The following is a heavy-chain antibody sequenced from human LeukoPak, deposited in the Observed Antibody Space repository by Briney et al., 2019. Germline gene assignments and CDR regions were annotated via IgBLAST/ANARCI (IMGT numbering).Heavy chain of an antibody. CDR1: GGSNRRGGYY. V-gene: IGHV4-31*03. CDR2: IYYSGST. J-gene: IGHJ3*02. Sequence: PSQTLSLTCTFSGGSNRRGGYYVRWIRQHPGKGLEWIGYIYYSGSTYYNLSLKSRVTISVGKSKNQFSLKMSSVPAADTAVYYCARARSIIAVSARGNNAFDIWGQGTMVTVSS. CDR3: ARARSIIAVSARGNNAFDI. D-gene: IGHD6-19*01.